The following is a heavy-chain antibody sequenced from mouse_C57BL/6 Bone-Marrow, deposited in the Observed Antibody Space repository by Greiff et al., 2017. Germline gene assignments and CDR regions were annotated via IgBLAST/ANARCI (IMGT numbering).Heavy chain of an antibody. Sequence: EVHLVESGGGLVQPGGSMKLSCVASGFTFSNYWMNWVRQSPEKGLEWVAQIRLKSDNYATHYAESVKGRFTISRDDSKSSVYLQMNNLRAEDTGIYYCTGGITTRRVFAYWGQGTLVTVSA. J-gene: IGHJ3*01. CDR2: IRLKSDNYAT. D-gene: IGHD2-4*01. CDR3: TGGITTRRVFAY. V-gene: IGHV6-3*01. CDR1: GFTFSNYW.